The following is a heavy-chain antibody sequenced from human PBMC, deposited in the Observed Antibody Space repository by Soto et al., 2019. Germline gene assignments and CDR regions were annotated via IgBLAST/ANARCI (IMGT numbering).Heavy chain of an antibody. V-gene: IGHV1-2*04. CDR1: GDSFNDYY. D-gene: IGHD5-12*01. J-gene: IGHJ6*03. CDR3: ARESGGATATLDYYYFYMDV. Sequence: QVQLVQSGAEVRKPGASVTVSCRSSGDSFNDYYIHWVRQAPGQGFEWMGWINPNGGVTKYAQKFQGCVSMTRDTSIRTVYMQLSRLRSDDTAAYYCARESGGATATLDYYYFYMDVWGTGTTVSVSS. CDR2: INPNGGVT.